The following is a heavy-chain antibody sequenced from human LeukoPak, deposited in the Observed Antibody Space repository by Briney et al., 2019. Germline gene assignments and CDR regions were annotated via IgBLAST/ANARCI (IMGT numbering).Heavy chain of an antibody. CDR2: ITSSSSYI. CDR3: ARVPITIFGVVILGCMDV. V-gene: IGHV3-21*01. J-gene: IGHJ6*02. CDR1: GFTFRIYS. D-gene: IGHD3-3*01. Sequence: PGGSLRLSCAASGFTFRIYSMNWVRPAPGKGLEWVSSITSSSSYIYYADSVKGRFTISRDNAKKPLYLQMNSLRAEDTAVYYCARVPITIFGVVILGCMDVWGQGTTVTVSS.